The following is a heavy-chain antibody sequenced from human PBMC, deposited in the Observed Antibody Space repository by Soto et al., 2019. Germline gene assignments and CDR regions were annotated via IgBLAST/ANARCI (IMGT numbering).Heavy chain of an antibody. Sequence: GGSLRLSCAASGFTFSSYGMHWVRQAPGKGLEWVAVISYDGSNKYYADSVKGRFTISRDNSKNTLYLQMNSLRAEDTAVYYCAKGSYYDFWSGYNGDYSDYWGQGTLVTVSS. D-gene: IGHD3-3*01. CDR2: ISYDGSNK. J-gene: IGHJ4*02. CDR3: AKGSYYDFWSGYNGDYSDY. CDR1: GFTFSSYG. V-gene: IGHV3-30*18.